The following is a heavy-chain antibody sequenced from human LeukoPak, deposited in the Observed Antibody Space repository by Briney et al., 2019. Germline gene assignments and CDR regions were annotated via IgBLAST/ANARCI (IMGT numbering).Heavy chain of an antibody. D-gene: IGHD6-19*01. J-gene: IGHJ4*02. Sequence: SETLSLTCAVYGGSFSGYYWSWIRQPPGKGLEWIGEINHSGNTNYNPSLKSRVTMSIDTSKNQFSLSLSAVTAADTAVYYCAREVAGTPWIDYWGQGTLVTVSS. CDR1: GGSFSGYY. CDR3: AREVAGTPWIDY. CDR2: INHSGNT. V-gene: IGHV4-34*01.